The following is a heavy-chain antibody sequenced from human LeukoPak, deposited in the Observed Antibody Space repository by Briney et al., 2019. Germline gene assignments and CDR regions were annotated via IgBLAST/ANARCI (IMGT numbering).Heavy chain of an antibody. CDR3: ARGGGTALAVTPFDY. J-gene: IGHJ4*02. V-gene: IGHV4-34*01. D-gene: IGHD4-17*01. CDR1: GGSFSGYY. CDR2: INHSGST. Sequence: SETLSLTCAVYGGSFSGYYWSWLRQPPGKGLEWIGEINHSGSTNYNPSLKSRVTISVDTSKNQFSLKLSSVTAADTAVYYCARGGGTALAVTPFDYWGQGTLVTVSS.